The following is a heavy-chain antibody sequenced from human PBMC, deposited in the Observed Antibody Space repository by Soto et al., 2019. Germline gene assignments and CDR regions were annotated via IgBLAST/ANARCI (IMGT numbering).Heavy chain of an antibody. CDR1: GYLINSGYS. J-gene: IGHJ4*01. D-gene: IGHD3-22*01. V-gene: IGHV4-38-2*02. Sequence: SETLSLTCKVSGYLINSGYSWGWIRQSPGKGLEWIGSTSYDGKTYYKPSLKSRVVMSVDLANNQFSLRLRSVTAADTAVYYSARDLSSGYQTFYFDYWGQGTPVTVSS. CDR2: TSYDGKT. CDR3: ARDLSSGYQTFYFDY.